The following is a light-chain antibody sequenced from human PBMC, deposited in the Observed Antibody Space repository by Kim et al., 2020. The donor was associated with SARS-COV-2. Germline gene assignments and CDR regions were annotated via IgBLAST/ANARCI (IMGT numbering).Light chain of an antibody. CDR3: VQTLQTPYS. Sequence: EPASISCRSSQSLLHTNIKYYLEWYLQKPGQSPQLLIYLGSNRASGVPDRFSGSGSGTDFTLKINRVEAEDFGIYYCVQTLQTPYSFGQGTKLEIK. CDR2: LGS. CDR1: QSLLHTNIKYY. V-gene: IGKV2-28*01. J-gene: IGKJ2*03.